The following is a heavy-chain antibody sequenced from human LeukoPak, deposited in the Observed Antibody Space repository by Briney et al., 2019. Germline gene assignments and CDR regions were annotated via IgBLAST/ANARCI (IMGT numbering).Heavy chain of an antibody. CDR2: ISYDESNK. CDR3: AREVSEGFDF. D-gene: IGHD3-22*01. V-gene: IGHV3-30*04. CDR1: GFTFSSYP. Sequence: GGSLRLSCAASGFTFSSYPMHWVRQAPGKGLEWVAVISYDESNKYYADSVKGRFTISRDNSKNTLYLQMNSLRAEDTALYYCAREVSEGFDFWGQGTLVTVSS. J-gene: IGHJ4*02.